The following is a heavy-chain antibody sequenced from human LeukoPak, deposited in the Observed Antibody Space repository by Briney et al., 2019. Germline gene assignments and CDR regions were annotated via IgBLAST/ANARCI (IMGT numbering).Heavy chain of an antibody. CDR2: ISYDGSNK. J-gene: IGHJ5*02. V-gene: IGHV3-30*03. CDR1: GFTFSNYC. D-gene: IGHD3-3*01. Sequence: QSGGSLRLSCAASGFTFSNYCMHWVRKAPGKGLEWVAVISYDGSNKYDADSVTGRFTISRDNSKNTLYLQMISLRAEDTAVYYCSRDSGLRFLEWLLYYWFDPWGQGTRVTVS. CDR3: SRDSGLRFLEWLLYYWFDP.